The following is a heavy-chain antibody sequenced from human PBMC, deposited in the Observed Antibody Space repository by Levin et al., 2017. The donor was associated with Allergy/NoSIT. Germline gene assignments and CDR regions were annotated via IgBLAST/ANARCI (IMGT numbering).Heavy chain of an antibody. Sequence: SQTLSLTCTVSGGSIISTSYYWGWIRQPPGKGLELIGTLYYSGTTYYKPSLWSRVTISVDTSKNQFSLRLTSLTAADTAVYYCARGAADAYHMDVWGTGTTVTVSS. V-gene: IGHV4-39*02. CDR3: ARGAADAYHMDV. D-gene: IGHD5-24*01. CDR2: LYYSGTT. J-gene: IGHJ6*03. CDR1: GGSIISTSYY.